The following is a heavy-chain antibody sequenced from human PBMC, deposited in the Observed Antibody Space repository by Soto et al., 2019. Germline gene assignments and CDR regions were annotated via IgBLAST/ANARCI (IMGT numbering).Heavy chain of an antibody. CDR3: ARAPNPYSSSSGWFDP. V-gene: IGHV1-2*02. CDR1: GYTFTGYY. Sequence: ASVKVSCKASGYTFTGYYMHWVRQAPGQGLEWMGWINPNSGGTNYAQKFQGRVTMTRDTSISTAYMELSRLRSDDTAVYYCARAPNPYSSSSGWFDPWGQGXLVTGSS. J-gene: IGHJ5*02. D-gene: IGHD6-6*01. CDR2: INPNSGGT.